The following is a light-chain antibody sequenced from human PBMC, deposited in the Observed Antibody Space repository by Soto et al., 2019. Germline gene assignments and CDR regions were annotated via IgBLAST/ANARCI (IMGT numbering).Light chain of an antibody. V-gene: IGKV1-5*01. CDR3: KQYKSYWK. CDR1: QSISTW. Sequence: DIEMTHSPSTLSASVLYIVTITFRSSQSISTWLAWYQQKPGKAPKLLIYDASSLESGVPSRVSGSGSGTEFTLTISSLQPDDFASYYCKQYKSYWKFGRGTKVDIK. J-gene: IGKJ1*01. CDR2: DAS.